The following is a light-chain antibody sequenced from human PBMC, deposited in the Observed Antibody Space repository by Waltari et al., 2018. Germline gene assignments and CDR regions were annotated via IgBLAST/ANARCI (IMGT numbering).Light chain of an antibody. J-gene: IGLJ2*01. V-gene: IGLV1-44*01. CDR1: SSNIGVST. CDR2: GVI. Sequence: QSVLTQPPSASGTPGQRVTISCSGSSSNIGVSTGNWYQQFPGTAPNLLFYGVIHRPSGVPDRFSGSKSGTSASLAISGLQSEDEADYFCAAWDRSLRIVVFGGGTKLTVL. CDR3: AAWDRSLRIVV.